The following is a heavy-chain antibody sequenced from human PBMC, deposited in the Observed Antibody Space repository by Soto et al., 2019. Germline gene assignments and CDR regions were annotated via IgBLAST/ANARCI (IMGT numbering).Heavy chain of an antibody. D-gene: IGHD3-3*01. CDR2: IIPILGIA. Sequence: QVQLVQSGAEVKKPRSSVKVSCKASGGTFSSDTISWVRQAPGQGLEPMRRIIPILGIANYEQKYQGRVTITADKSTSTAYMELRSLRFEDTAVYYRARGVRTIFGVVTYYFEYWGQGTLATVSS. CDR3: ARGVRTIFGVVTYYFEY. V-gene: IGHV1-69*02. CDR1: GGTFSSDT. J-gene: IGHJ4*02.